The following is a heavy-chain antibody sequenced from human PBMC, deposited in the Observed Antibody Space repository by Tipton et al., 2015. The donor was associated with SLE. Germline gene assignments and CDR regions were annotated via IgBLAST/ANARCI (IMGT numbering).Heavy chain of an antibody. CDR1: GYSFSRYW. CDR2: IYPGDSNT. V-gene: IGHV5-51*03. CDR3: ARLGGSHNWFDP. Sequence: VQLVQSGGEVRKPGESLKISCKGSGYSFSRYWIGWVRQMPGKGLEWMGSIYPGDSNTRYSPSFQGQVTISADMSISAAYLQWRSLKASDSAMYYCARLGGSHNWFDPWGQGTLVTVSS. D-gene: IGHD1-26*01. J-gene: IGHJ5*02.